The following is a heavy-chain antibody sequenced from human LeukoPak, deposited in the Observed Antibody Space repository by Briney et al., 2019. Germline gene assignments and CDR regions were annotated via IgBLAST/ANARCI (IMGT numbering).Heavy chain of an antibody. D-gene: IGHD4-17*01. J-gene: IGHJ3*02. CDR1: GFTFSSYG. V-gene: IGHV3-21*01. CDR2: ISTGSIYI. Sequence: PGRSLRLSCAASGFTFSSYGMHWVRQAPGKGLEWVSSISTGSIYIYYVDSVKGRFTISRDNAKNSLYLQMNSLRAEDSSVYYCARPTTVTTISADAFDIWGQGTMVTVSS. CDR3: ARPTTVTTISADAFDI.